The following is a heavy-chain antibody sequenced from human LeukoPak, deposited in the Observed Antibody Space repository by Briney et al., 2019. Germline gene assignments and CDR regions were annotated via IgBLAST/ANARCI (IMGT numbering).Heavy chain of an antibody. CDR3: ARVDYYGSGSYLD. CDR1: GFTFSSYS. V-gene: IGHV3-21*01. J-gene: IGHJ4*02. Sequence: GGSLRLSCAASGFTFSSYSMNWLRQAPGKGLDWVSSISSSSSYIYYADSVKGRFTISRDNAKNSLYLQMNSLRAEDTAVYYCARVDYYGSGSYLDWGQGTLVTVSS. D-gene: IGHD3-10*01. CDR2: ISSSSSYI.